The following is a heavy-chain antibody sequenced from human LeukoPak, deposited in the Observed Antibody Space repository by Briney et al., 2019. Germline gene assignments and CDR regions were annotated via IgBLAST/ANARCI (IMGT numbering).Heavy chain of an antibody. J-gene: IGHJ5*02. CDR1: GYSISSGYF. V-gene: IGHV4-38-2*01. CDR2: IFYSGTT. CDR3: ARVVRGAVTSNWFDP. D-gene: IGHD4-17*01. Sequence: PSETLSLTCAVSGYSISSGYFWGWIRQPPGKGLEWIGAIFYSGTTYYNPSLKSRVTMSVDTSKNQFSLKLTSVSAADTAMYYCARVVRGAVTSNWFDPWGQGTLVTVSS.